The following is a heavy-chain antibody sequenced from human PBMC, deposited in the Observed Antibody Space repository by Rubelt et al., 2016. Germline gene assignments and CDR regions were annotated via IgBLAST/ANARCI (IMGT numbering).Heavy chain of an antibody. V-gene: IGHV3-48*03. CDR3: ARSDIVATITDY. J-gene: IGHJ4*02. CDR1: GFTFSSYE. CDR2: ISSSGSTI. D-gene: IGHD5-12*01. Sequence: EVQLVESGGGLVQPGGSLRLSCAASGFTFSSYEMNWVRQAPGKGLEWVSYISSSGSTIYYADSVKGRFTISRDNAKNSLYLQMNSPRAEDTAVYYWARSDIVATITDYWGQGTLVTVSS.